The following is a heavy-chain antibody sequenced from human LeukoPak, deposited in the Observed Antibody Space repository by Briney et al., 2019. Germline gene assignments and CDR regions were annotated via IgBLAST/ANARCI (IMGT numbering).Heavy chain of an antibody. CDR1: GYTLTELS. D-gene: IGHD3-16*02. J-gene: IGHJ4*02. Sequence: ASVKVSCKVSGYTLTELSMHWVRQAPGKGLEWMGGFDPEDGETIYAQKFQGRVTMTEDTSTDTAYMELSSLRSEDTAVYYCARGRAAYYDYVWGSYRRPYYFDYWGQGTLVTVSS. CDR3: ARGRAAYYDYVWGSYRRPYYFDY. CDR2: FDPEDGET. V-gene: IGHV1-24*01.